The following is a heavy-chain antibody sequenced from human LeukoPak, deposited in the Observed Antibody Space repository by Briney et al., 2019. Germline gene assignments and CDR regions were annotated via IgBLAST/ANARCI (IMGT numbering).Heavy chain of an antibody. D-gene: IGHD3-22*01. V-gene: IGHV1-46*01. CDR1: GYIFTSYN. Sequence: GASVKVSCKASGYIFTSYNMYWGRQAPGQGLEWMGIINSSGGSTNYAQKFQGRVTMTTDTSTSTAYMELRSLSSDDTAVYYCARYYYDSSGVDYWGQGTLVTVSS. CDR3: ARYYYDSSGVDY. CDR2: INSSGGST. J-gene: IGHJ4*02.